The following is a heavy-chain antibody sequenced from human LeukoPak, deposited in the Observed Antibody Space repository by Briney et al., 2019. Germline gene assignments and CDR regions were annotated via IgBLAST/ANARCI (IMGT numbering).Heavy chain of an antibody. CDR1: GLTFSSYW. Sequence: GGSLRLSCAASGLTFSSYWMSWVRQAPGKGLEWVANIKQDGSEKYYVGSVKGRFTISRDNAKNSLYLQMNSLRAEDTAVYYCAREIGYSYGDGYYDSSGYYVHWFDPWGQGTLVTVSS. CDR3: AREIGYSYGDGYYDSSGYYVHWFDP. V-gene: IGHV3-7*01. CDR2: IKQDGSEK. D-gene: IGHD3-22*01. J-gene: IGHJ5*02.